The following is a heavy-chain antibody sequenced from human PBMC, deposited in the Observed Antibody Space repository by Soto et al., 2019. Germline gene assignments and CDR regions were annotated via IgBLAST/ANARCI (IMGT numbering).Heavy chain of an antibody. D-gene: IGHD2-15*01. CDR1: GYTFTSYA. Sequence: QFQLVQSGAEVKKPGASVKVSCKASGYTFTSYAIHWVRQAPGQRLEWMGWINAGNGNTKYSQKFQDRVTITRDTSASTAYMELSSLRCEDTAVYYCARDLGGGPDYWGQGTLVTVAA. CDR3: ARDLGGGPDY. CDR2: INAGNGNT. J-gene: IGHJ4*02. V-gene: IGHV1-3*01.